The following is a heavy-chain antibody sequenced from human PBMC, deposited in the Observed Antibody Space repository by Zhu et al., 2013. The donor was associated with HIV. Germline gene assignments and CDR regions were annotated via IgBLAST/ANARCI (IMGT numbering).Heavy chain of an antibody. D-gene: IGHD4-17*01. CDR1: GGTFSSYA. J-gene: IGHJ6*02. CDR2: IIPIFGTA. CDR3: ARFRGLDYGDYAFYYGMDV. Sequence: QVQLVQSGAEVKKPGSSVKVSCKASGGTFSSYAISWVRQAPGQGLEWMGGIIPIFGTANYAQKFQGRVTITADESTSTAYMELSSLRSEDTAVYYCARFRGLDYGDYAFYYGMDVWGQGTTVTVSS. V-gene: IGHV1-69*01.